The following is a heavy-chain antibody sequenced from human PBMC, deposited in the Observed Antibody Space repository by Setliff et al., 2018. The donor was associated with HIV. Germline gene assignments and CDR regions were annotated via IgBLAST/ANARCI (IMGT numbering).Heavy chain of an antibody. CDR3: ARSMRYFYDTSGFSWFAP. D-gene: IGHD3-22*01. J-gene: IGHJ5*02. CDR1: GGSIRSDNYY. V-gene: IGHV4-39*01. CDR2: IHHTGGT. Sequence: PSETLSLTCRVSGGSIRSDNYYWAWIRQPPGKRLEWIASIHHTGGTYYNPSLKSRVTISVDTSKDQFSLKLRSLTATDTAIYHCARSMRYFYDTSGFSWFAPWGQGTLVTVSS.